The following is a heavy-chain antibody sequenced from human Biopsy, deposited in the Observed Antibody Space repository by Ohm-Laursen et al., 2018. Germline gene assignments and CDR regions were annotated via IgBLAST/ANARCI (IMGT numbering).Heavy chain of an antibody. CDR3: GNEVHGRDY. D-gene: IGHD2-15*01. Sequence: SETLSLTCAVFGKTFSDYQWSWIRQPPGKGLEWIGQINQAGTTNYNPSLKSRVSISADASKYEFSLRLTSVTAADTVVYLCGNEVHGRDYWGLGAQVTVS. V-gene: IGHV4-34*08. J-gene: IGHJ4*02. CDR1: GKTFSDYQ. CDR2: INQAGTT.